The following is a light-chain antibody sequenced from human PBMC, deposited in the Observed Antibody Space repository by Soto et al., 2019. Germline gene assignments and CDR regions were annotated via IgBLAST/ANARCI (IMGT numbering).Light chain of an antibody. CDR1: QSISAW. CDR2: DAS. CDR3: QQYNSYPRT. V-gene: IGKV1-5*01. Sequence: DIQMTQSPSTLSASVGDRVTITCRASQSISAWLAWYQQKPGKAPKLLIYDASNLESGVPSRFRGSGSGTEFTLTSSSLQPDDFATYYCQQYNSYPRTFGQGTKLGIK. J-gene: IGKJ2*01.